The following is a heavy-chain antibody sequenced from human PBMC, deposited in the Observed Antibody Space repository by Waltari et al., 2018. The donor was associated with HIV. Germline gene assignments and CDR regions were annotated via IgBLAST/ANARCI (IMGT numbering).Heavy chain of an antibody. CDR2: VYPGDSET. Sequence: VQLVQSGTEVKKPGASLAISWKASGCRVTTYWLAWVRQRPGKGLEWMGIVYPGDSETRYSPSFEGQVTISVNKSIATAYLQWSSLKASDSAVYYCARPGLAYCGGDCYYHFWGQGTLVSVSS. J-gene: IGHJ4*02. CDR3: ARPGLAYCGGDCYYHF. D-gene: IGHD2-21*02. CDR1: GCRVTTYW. V-gene: IGHV5-51*01.